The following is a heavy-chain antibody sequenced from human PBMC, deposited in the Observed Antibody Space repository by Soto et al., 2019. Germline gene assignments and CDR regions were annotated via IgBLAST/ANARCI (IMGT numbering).Heavy chain of an antibody. V-gene: IGHV1-69*02. J-gene: IGHJ3*02. CDR3: ARGQSGAFDI. D-gene: IGHD6-25*01. Sequence: QVQLVQSGAEVKKPGSSVKVSCKASGGTFSRYSISWMRQAPGQGLEWMGRIIPILGIANYAQKFQGRVTITADISTSTAYMELSSLRSEDTAVYYCARGQSGAFDIWGQGTMVTVSS. CDR1: GGTFSRYS. CDR2: IIPILGIA.